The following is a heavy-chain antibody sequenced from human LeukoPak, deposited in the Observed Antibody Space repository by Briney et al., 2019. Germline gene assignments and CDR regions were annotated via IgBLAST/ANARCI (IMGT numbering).Heavy chain of an antibody. CDR2: VFPRSGDT. D-gene: IGHD5/OR15-5a*01. Sequence: GASVKVSCKASGCTFSDYYIHWVRQAPGEGLEWVGWVFPRSGDTYYSQRFHGRVAMTTDTSINTAYMELSRLKSDDTGVYFCARPPRGLVSAAPFPFWGQGTLVTVSS. CDR3: ARPPRGLVSAAPFPF. V-gene: IGHV1-2*02. CDR1: GCTFSDYY. J-gene: IGHJ1*01.